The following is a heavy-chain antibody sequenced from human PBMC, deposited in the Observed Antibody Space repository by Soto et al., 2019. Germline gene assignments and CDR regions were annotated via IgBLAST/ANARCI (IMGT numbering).Heavy chain of an antibody. D-gene: IGHD2-15*01. Sequence: GASVKVSCKASGYTFTHYYIHWVRQAPGQGLEWMGVINPSGGRASYAQKFQGRVTMTRDTSTSTVYMELSSLRSEDTAVYYCARGPGGPDGPGDYWGQGTLVTVSS. CDR1: GYTFTHYY. CDR3: ARGPGGPDGPGDY. J-gene: IGHJ4*02. CDR2: INPSGGRA. V-gene: IGHV1-46*01.